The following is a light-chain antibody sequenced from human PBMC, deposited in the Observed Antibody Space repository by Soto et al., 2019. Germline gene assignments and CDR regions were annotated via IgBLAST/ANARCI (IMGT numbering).Light chain of an antibody. CDR1: QSTNSW. Sequence: DSQMTQSPSTLSASVGERVTITCRASQSTNSWLAWYQQKSGKAPKLLIYQVSSLASGVPSRFSGSVSGTECALTISSLQPDDSATYYCQQYYRYPVTFGQGTKVDIK. V-gene: IGKV1-5*03. CDR2: QVS. CDR3: QQYYRYPVT. J-gene: IGKJ3*01.